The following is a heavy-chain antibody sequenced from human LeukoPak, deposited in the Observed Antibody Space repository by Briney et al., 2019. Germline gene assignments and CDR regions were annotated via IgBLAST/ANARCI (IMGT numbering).Heavy chain of an antibody. J-gene: IGHJ6*02. Sequence: GRSLRLSCAASGFTFSSYAMHWVRQAPGKGLKWVAVISYDGSNKYYADSVKGRFTISRDNSKNTLYLQMNSLRAEDTAVYYCARDGGDIVVVPAADYYYYYGMDVWGQGTTVTVSS. V-gene: IGHV3-30-3*01. D-gene: IGHD2-2*01. CDR3: ARDGGDIVVVPAADYYYYYGMDV. CDR2: ISYDGSNK. CDR1: GFTFSSYA.